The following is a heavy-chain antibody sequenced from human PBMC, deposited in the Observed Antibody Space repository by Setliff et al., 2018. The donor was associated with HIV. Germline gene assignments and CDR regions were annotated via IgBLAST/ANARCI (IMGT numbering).Heavy chain of an antibody. CDR1: SGSITNDNYY. J-gene: IGHJ6*03. CDR3: ATHGSRYYYYRDV. Sequence: PSETLSLTCSVSSGSITNDNYYWAWIRQPPGKGLEWLASFYFTGTTHYNPSHKSRLTISIDRSKNQISLAVRSVTAADTAVYYCATHGSRYYYYRDVWGKGTTVTVSS. V-gene: IGHV4-39*07. D-gene: IGHD6-19*01. CDR2: FYFTGTT.